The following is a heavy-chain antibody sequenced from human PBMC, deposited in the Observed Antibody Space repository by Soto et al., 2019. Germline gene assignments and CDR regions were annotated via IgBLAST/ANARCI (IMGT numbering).Heavy chain of an antibody. CDR2: IYWDGEK. CDR3: AHVLRGVGDY. V-gene: IGHV2-5*02. J-gene: IGHJ4*02. D-gene: IGHD3-10*01. Sequence: QTTLKESGPTLVKPTQTLTLTCTFSGFSFSAPGAAVGWIRQPPRQALEWVALIYWDGEKRYSPSLKSRLTISKDTDKNQVVLIVTNMETVDTATYYCAHVLRGVGDYWGQGTLVTVSS. CDR1: GFSFSAPGAA.